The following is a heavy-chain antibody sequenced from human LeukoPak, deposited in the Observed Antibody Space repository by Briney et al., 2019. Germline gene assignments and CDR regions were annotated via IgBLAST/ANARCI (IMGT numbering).Heavy chain of an antibody. CDR3: ARGDHVRIYAESAFDI. J-gene: IGHJ3*02. CDR2: INPSGGST. CDR1: GYTFTSYY. D-gene: IGHD5/OR15-5a*01. V-gene: IGHV1-46*01. Sequence: ASVTVSCKASGYTFTSYYIHWVRQAPGQGLEWMGIINPSGGSTNYAQKFRGRVTMTRDTSTSTVYMQLSSLRSEDTAVYYCARGDHVRIYAESAFDIWGQGTMVSVSS.